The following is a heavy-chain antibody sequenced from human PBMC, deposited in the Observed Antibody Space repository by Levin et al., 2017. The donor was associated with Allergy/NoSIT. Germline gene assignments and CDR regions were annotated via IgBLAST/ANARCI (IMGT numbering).Heavy chain of an antibody. CDR2: IYYSGST. Sequence: SETLSLTCTVSGGSISSSSYYWGWIRQPPGKGLEWIGSIYYSGSTYYNPSLKSRVTISVDTSKNQFSLKLTSVTAADTAVYYCARGYYDFWSGTYWYFDLWGRGTLVTVSS. V-gene: IGHV4-39*07. CDR3: ARGYYDFWSGTYWYFDL. CDR1: GGSISSSSYY. D-gene: IGHD3-3*01. J-gene: IGHJ2*01.